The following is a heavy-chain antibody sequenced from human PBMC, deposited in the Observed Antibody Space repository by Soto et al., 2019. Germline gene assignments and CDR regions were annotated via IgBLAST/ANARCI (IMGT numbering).Heavy chain of an antibody. Sequence: PGGSLRLSCAASGFTFSSYSMNWVRQAPGKGLEWVSSISSSSSYIYYADSVKGRFTISRDNAKNSLYLQMNSLRAEDTAVYYCARGGPPVNYDFWSGSPDPLDYWGQGTLVTVSS. CDR2: ISSSSSYI. D-gene: IGHD3-3*01. CDR3: ARGGPPVNYDFWSGSPDPLDY. CDR1: GFTFSSYS. V-gene: IGHV3-21*01. J-gene: IGHJ4*02.